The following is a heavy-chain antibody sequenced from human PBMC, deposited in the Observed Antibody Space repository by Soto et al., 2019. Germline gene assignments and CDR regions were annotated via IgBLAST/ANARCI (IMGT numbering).Heavy chain of an antibody. D-gene: IGHD6-13*01. CDR1: GGSISSSSYY. CDR3: VRLRSSSWYFDY. V-gene: IGHV4-39*01. CDR2: IYFSGST. Sequence: SETLSLTCTVSGGSISSSSYYWGWIRQPPGKGLEWIGSIYFSGSTYYNPSLKSRVTISVDTSKNQFSLRLSSVTAADTAVYYCVRLRSSSWYFDYWGQGTLVTVSS. J-gene: IGHJ4*02.